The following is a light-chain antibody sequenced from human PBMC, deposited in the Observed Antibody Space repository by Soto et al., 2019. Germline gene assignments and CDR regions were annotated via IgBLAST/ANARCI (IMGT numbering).Light chain of an antibody. CDR3: EHHSNWLWT. J-gene: IGKJ1*01. Sequence: DIVFKQSLATLSLSPGERATLSCRASQSVSSSYLAWYQQKPGQAHRLLIYDAYNRATGIPARFSGSGSGTDFTLTIRSLEPEDCAIYYCEHHSNWLWTVGQGTKVDI. V-gene: IGKV3D-20*02. CDR2: DAY. CDR1: QSVSSSY.